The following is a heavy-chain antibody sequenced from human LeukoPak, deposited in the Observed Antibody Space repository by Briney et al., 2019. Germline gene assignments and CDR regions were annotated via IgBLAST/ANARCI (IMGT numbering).Heavy chain of an antibody. Sequence: GGSLRLSCAASGFTFSSYSMNWVRQAPGKGLEWVSYISSSSSTIYYADSVKGRFTISRDNAKNSLYLQMNSLRAEDTAVYYCARDPPFYVDSKFPLHYYYMDVWGKGTTVTVSS. CDR2: ISSSSSTI. D-gene: IGHD3-16*01. J-gene: IGHJ6*03. CDR3: ARDPPFYVDSKFPLHYYYMDV. V-gene: IGHV3-48*01. CDR1: GFTFSSYS.